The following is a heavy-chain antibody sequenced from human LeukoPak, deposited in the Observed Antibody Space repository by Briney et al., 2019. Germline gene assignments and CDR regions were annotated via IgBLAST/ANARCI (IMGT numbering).Heavy chain of an antibody. Sequence: PGGSLRLSCAASGFTFSDFYMSWIRQAPGKGLEWVSYISSSGSTIYYADSVKGRFTISRDNAKNSLHLQMNSLRAEDTAVYYCARVGTPQTGLFAFDIWGQGTMVTVSS. D-gene: IGHD3-10*01. CDR3: ARVGTPQTGLFAFDI. J-gene: IGHJ3*02. CDR1: GFTFSDFY. CDR2: ISSSGSTI. V-gene: IGHV3-11*04.